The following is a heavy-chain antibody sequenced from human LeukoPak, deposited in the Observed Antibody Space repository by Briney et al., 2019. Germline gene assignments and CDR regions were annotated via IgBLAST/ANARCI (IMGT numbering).Heavy chain of an antibody. V-gene: IGHV4-59*01. D-gene: IGHD3-3*01. J-gene: IGHJ5*02. Sequence: PSETLSLTCTVSGGSISSYYWSWIRQPPGKGLEWIGYTYYSGSTNYNPSLKSRVTISVDTSKNQFSLKLSSVTAADTAAYYCARSSWNNWFDPWGQGTLVTVSS. CDR2: TYYSGST. CDR1: GGSISSYY. CDR3: ARSSWNNWFDP.